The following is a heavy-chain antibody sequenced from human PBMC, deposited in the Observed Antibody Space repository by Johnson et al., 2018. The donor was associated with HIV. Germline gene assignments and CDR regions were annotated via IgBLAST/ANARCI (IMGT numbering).Heavy chain of an antibody. J-gene: IGHJ3*02. CDR3: ARGFVRISMILVADAFDM. D-gene: IGHD3-22*01. CDR2: IYSGGYT. Sequence: VLLVESGGGLIQPGGSLRLSCAASGFTVSINYMSWVRQAPGKGLEWVSVIYSGGYTYYADSVKGRFTISRDNSKNTLYLQMNNLRAEDTALYFCARGFVRISMILVADAFDMWGQ. CDR1: GFTVSINY. V-gene: IGHV3-53*01.